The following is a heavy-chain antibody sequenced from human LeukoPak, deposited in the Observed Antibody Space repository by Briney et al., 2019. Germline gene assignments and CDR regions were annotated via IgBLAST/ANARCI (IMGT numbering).Heavy chain of an antibody. CDR1: GFTFSSYG. D-gene: IGHD1-26*01. J-gene: IGHJ4*02. CDR3: ASKVGATGRSDY. CDR2: IRYDGSNK. V-gene: IGHV3-30*02. Sequence: PGGSLRLSCAASGFTFSSYGMHWVRQAPGKGLEWVAFIRYDGSNKYYADSVKGRFTISRDNSKNTLYLQMNSLRAEDTAVYYCASKVGATGRSDYSGQGTLVTVSS.